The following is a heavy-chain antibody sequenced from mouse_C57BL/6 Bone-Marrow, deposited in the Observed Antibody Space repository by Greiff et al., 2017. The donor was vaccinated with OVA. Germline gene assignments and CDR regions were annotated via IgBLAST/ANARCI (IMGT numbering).Heavy chain of an antibody. D-gene: IGHD2-4*01. CDR2: IYPSDSET. Sequence: QVQLQQPGAELVRPGSSVKLSCKASGYAFTSYWMDWVKQRPGQGLEWIGNIYPSDSETHYNQKFKDKATLTVDKSSSTAYMQLSSLTSEDSAVYYCARLRDYDGGYFDYWGQGTTLTVSS. V-gene: IGHV1-61*01. CDR1: GYAFTSYW. J-gene: IGHJ2*01. CDR3: ARLRDYDGGYFDY.